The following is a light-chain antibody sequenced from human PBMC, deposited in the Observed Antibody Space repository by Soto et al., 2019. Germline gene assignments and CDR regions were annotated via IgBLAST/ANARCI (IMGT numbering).Light chain of an antibody. J-gene: IGKJ3*01. CDR2: EAS. CDR3: QQSYGSPPFT. Sequence: DIQMTQSPSPLSASVRDRVYITCRTSQSISSYLNWYQAKPGKAPKLLIYEASTLESGVPSRFSGSGSGTDFTLTIISLQPEDSATYYCQQSYGSPPFTFGPGTRVDI. V-gene: IGKV1-39*01. CDR1: QSISSY.